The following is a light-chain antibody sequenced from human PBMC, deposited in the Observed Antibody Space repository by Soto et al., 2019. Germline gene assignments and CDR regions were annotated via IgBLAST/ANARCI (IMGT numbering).Light chain of an antibody. Sequence: QSVLTQPASVSGSPGQSITISCTGTSSDVGGYNYVSWYQQHPGKAPKLMIYDVSNRHSGVSNRFSGSKSGNTASLTISGLQGEDEAEYYFSSYRSSATLVFGTGTKLTVL. CDR3: SSYRSSATLV. J-gene: IGLJ1*01. CDR2: DVS. CDR1: SSDVGGYNY. V-gene: IGLV2-14*01.